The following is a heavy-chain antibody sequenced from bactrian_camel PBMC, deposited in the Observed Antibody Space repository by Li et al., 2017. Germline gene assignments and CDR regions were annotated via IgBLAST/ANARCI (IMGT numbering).Heavy chain of an antibody. D-gene: IGHD5*01. CDR1: GFTFSAGA. CDR2: INGDGTNT. CDR3: AAGSMSWADTAYKY. J-gene: IGHJ4*01. Sequence: VQLVESGGGLVQPGGSLRLSCAASGFTFSAGAMNWVRQAPGKGLEWVSSINGDGTNTVYLDSVRGRFTMNRDNAKNTIYLQMNSLKSEDTALYYCAAGSMSWADTAYKYWGQGTQVTVS. V-gene: IGHV3S2*01.